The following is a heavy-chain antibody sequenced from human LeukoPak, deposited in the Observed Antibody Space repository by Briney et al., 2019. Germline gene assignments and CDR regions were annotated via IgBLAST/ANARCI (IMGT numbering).Heavy chain of an antibody. CDR1: GGTFSSYA. J-gene: IGHJ6*02. CDR3: AREVWGAGSGSHYYCYGMDV. CDR2: IIPIFGTA. D-gene: IGHD3-10*01. Sequence: SVKVSCKASGGTFSSYAISWVRQAPGQGLEWMGGIIPIFGTANYAQKFQGRVTITADESTSTAYMELSSLRSEDTAVYYCAREVWGAGSGSHYYCYGMDVWGQGATVTVSS. V-gene: IGHV1-69*01.